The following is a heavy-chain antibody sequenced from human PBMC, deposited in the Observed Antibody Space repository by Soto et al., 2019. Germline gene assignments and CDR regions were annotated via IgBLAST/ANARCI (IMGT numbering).Heavy chain of an antibody. D-gene: IGHD2-21*01. J-gene: IGHJ6*02. V-gene: IGHV4-59*01. CDR2: VYNGGST. Sequence: PSETLSLTCAVSGGSISSFYWSWVRQPPGKGPEWIGHVYNGGSTNYNPSLQSRVTISGEESKNQFSLKLRSVTAADTAVYYCAGTLDIPTTYYYCGMDVWRPGTTATVSS. CDR1: GGSISSFY. CDR3: AGTLDIPTTYYYCGMDV.